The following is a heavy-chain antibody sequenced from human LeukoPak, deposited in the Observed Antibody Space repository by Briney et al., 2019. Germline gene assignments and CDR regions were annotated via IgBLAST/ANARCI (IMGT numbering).Heavy chain of an antibody. J-gene: IGHJ1*01. CDR2: INHSGST. Sequence: SESLSLTCAVYGGSFSGYYWSWIRQPPGKGLEWIGEINHSGSTNYSPSLKSRVTISVDTSKNQFSLKLSSVTAADTAVYYCARGLRRYYDSSGYYFQHWGQGTLVTVSS. CDR3: ARGLRRYYDSSGYYFQH. V-gene: IGHV4-34*01. D-gene: IGHD3-22*01. CDR1: GGSFSGYY.